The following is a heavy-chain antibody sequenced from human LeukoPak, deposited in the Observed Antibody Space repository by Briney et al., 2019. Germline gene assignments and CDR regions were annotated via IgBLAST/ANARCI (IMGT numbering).Heavy chain of an antibody. V-gene: IGHV3-23*01. D-gene: IGHD4-23*01. CDR2: IGGGPGNT. CDR3: ARRPGGRRWLSRSLDY. J-gene: IGHJ4*02. CDR1: GFSFSSYA. Sequence: PGGSLRLSCAASGFSFSSYAMSWVRQAPGKGLEWVSVIGGGPGNTYYTDSVKDRFTISRDNSKNTLYLHLNSLRAEDTAVYYCARRPGGRRWLSRSLDYWGQGTLVTVSS.